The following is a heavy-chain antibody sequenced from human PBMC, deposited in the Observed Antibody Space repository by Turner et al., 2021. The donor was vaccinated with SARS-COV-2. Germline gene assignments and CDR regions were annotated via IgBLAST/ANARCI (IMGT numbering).Heavy chain of an antibody. J-gene: IGHJ4*02. CDR2: IYYDGST. V-gene: IGHV4-39*01. CDR3: ARHVGVFDQRSEAFDF. D-gene: IGHD2-15*01. Sequence: QLQLQESGPGLVKPSETLSLTCTVSGGSISRTYNYWDWIRQSPGKGLEWIGTIYYDGSTSYNPSVRSRVTISVDTSRNQFSLKLTSVTAVDTAVYYCARHVGVFDQRSEAFDFWGQGTQVSVSS. CDR1: GGSISRTYNY.